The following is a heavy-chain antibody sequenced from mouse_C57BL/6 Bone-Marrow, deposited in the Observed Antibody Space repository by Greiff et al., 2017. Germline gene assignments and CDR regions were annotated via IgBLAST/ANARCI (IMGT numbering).Heavy chain of an antibody. CDR1: GYTFTSYG. CDR3: ARWNYGSSYENY. D-gene: IGHD1-1*01. CDR2: IYPRSGNT. J-gene: IGHJ2*01. Sequence: QVQLQQSGAELARPGASVKLSCKASGYTFTSYGISWLKQRTGQGLEWIGEIYPRSGNTYYNEKFKGKATLTADKSSSTAYMELRSLTSEDSAVYFCARWNYGSSYENYWGQGTTLTVSS. V-gene: IGHV1-81*01.